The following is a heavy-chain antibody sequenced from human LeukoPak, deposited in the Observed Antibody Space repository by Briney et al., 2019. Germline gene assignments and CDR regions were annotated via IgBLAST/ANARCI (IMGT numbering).Heavy chain of an antibody. CDR1: GGSISSGGYY. CDR3: VRAVLLWFGELSPFDP. V-gene: IGHV4-31*03. CDR2: IYYSGST. D-gene: IGHD3-10*01. J-gene: IGHJ5*02. Sequence: SQTLSLTCTVSGGSISSGGYYWSWIRQHPGKGLEWIGYIYYSGSTYYNPSLKSRVTISVDTSKNQFSLKLSSVTAADTAVYYCVRAVLLWFGELSPFDPWGQGTLVTVSS.